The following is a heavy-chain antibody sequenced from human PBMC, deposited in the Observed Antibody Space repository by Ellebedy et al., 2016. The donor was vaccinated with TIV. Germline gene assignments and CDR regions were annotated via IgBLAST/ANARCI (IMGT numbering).Heavy chain of an antibody. CDR1: GFTFSSYG. V-gene: IGHV3-30*18. CDR2: ISYDGSNK. J-gene: IGHJ4*02. Sequence: GESLKISXAASGFTFSSYGMHWVRQAPGKGLEWVAVISYDGSNKYYADSVKGQFTISRDNSKNTLYLQMNSLRAEDTAVYYCAKDRGSGYSYGHFDYWGQGTLVTVSS. CDR3: AKDRGSGYSYGHFDY. D-gene: IGHD5-18*01.